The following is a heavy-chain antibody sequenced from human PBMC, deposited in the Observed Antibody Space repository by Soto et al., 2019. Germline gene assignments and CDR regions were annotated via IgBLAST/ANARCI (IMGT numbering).Heavy chain of an antibody. CDR2: INHSGNT. V-gene: IGHV4-34*01. D-gene: IGHD3-10*01. CDR3: ARSPDSFGSGSYFWFHP. CDR1: GGSFSGYY. Sequence: SETLSLTCSIYGGSFSGYYWSWIRQPPGKGLEWIGEINHSGNTNYNPSLKSRVTISVDTSNNQFSLKLNSVTAADTAVYYCARSPDSFGSGSYFWFHPWGQGALVTVSS. J-gene: IGHJ5*02.